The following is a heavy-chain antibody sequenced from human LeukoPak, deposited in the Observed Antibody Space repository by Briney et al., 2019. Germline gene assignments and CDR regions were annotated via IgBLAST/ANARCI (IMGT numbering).Heavy chain of an antibody. J-gene: IGHJ5*02. CDR2: IYYSGST. D-gene: IGHD1-26*01. Sequence: SQTLSLTCTVSGGSISSGGYYWSWIRQHPGKGLEWIGYIYYSGSTYYNPSLKSRVTISVDTSKNQFSLKLSSVTAADTAVYYCARASIVVYSWFDPWGQGTLVTGSS. CDR1: GGSISSGGYY. V-gene: IGHV4-31*03. CDR3: ARASIVVYSWFDP.